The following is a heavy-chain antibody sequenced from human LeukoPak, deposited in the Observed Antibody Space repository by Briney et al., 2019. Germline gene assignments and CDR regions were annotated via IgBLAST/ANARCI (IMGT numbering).Heavy chain of an antibody. D-gene: IGHD6-13*01. Sequence: GESLKISCKGSGYSFSSYWIGWVRQMPGKGLEWMGIINPGDSGTRYSPPFQGQVAISADKSISTAYLQWSSLKASDTAMYYCARHHSSSYNDGMDVWGQGTTVTVFS. V-gene: IGHV5-51*01. J-gene: IGHJ6*02. CDR1: GYSFSSYW. CDR2: INPGDSGT. CDR3: ARHHSSSYNDGMDV.